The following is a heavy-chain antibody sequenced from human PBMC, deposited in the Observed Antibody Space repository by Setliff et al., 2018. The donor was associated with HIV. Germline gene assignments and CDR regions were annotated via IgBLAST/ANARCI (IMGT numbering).Heavy chain of an antibody. J-gene: IGHJ3*02. CDR1: TFTASSYH. D-gene: IGHD2-15*01. V-gene: IGHV3-48*03. CDR3: ARDTGYCSGGTCNAHGFDI. CDR2: ISSSGSII. Sequence: HPGGSLRLSCAASTFTASSYHMNWVRQSPGKGLEWVSYISSSGSIIYYADSVKGRFTISRDNAKNSLYLQMNSLRAEDTAVYYCARDTGYCSGGTCNAHGFDIWGQGTMVTVSS.